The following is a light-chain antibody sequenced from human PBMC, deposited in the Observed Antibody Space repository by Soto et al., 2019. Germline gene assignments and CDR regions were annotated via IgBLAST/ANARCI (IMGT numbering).Light chain of an antibody. J-gene: IGLJ1*01. CDR3: QSYDSSLSGYV. CDR1: SSNIGAGHD. Sequence: QAVVTQPPSVSGAPGQRVTISCTGSSSNIGAGHDVHWYQQLPGTAPKLLIYGNNNRPSGVPDRFSGSKSGTSASLAITGLQAEDEADYFCQSYDSSLSGYVFGTGTKLTVL. CDR2: GNN. V-gene: IGLV1-40*01.